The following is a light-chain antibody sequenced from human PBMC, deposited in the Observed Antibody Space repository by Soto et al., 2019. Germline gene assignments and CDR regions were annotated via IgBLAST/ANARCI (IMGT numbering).Light chain of an antibody. CDR3: QQSFSAPRT. V-gene: IGKV1-39*01. Sequence: DIQMTQSPSSLSASVGDRVTITCRASQSIDIYLNWYHQKPGRAPKLLIYAASLTQDGVPSRFSGSGSGTEFTLTISSLQPEDFGTYYCQQSFSAPRTFGQGTKLEIQ. CDR2: AAS. J-gene: IGKJ2*01. CDR1: QSIDIY.